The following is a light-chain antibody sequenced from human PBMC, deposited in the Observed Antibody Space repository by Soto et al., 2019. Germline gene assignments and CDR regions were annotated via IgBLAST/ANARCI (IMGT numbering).Light chain of an antibody. CDR1: SSDVGSYNL. Sequence: QSVLTQPASVSGSPGQSITISCTGTSSDVGSYNLVSWYQQHPGKAPKLMIYEGSKRPSGVSYRFSGSKSGNTASLTISGLQAEDEADYYCCSYAGSSTSYVFGTGTKVTVL. J-gene: IGLJ1*01. V-gene: IGLV2-23*01. CDR2: EGS. CDR3: CSYAGSSTSYV.